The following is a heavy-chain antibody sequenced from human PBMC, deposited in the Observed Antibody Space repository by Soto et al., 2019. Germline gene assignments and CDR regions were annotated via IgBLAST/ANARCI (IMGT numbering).Heavy chain of an antibody. CDR3: AKSYFFSWYDS. Sequence: GGSLRLSCAASGFTFSSYGMHWVRQAPGKGLEWVSTVSSSADATQYADSVKGRFTISRDNSKNTLYLEMNNLGDEDTATYYCAKSYFFSWYDSWGQGTLVTVSS. J-gene: IGHJ5*01. CDR1: GFTFSSYG. D-gene: IGHD3-10*01. CDR2: VSSSADAT. V-gene: IGHV3-23*01.